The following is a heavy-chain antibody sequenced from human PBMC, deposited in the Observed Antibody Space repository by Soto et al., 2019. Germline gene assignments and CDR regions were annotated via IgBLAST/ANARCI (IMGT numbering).Heavy chain of an antibody. Sequence: ETLSLTCTVSDDFISSYYWNWIRQPAGKGPEWIGRVSTNGATNYNPSLESRVTMSVDTSKNQFSLKLTSVTAADTAVYFCARADYEILTGSYAMDVWGQGTTVTVSS. J-gene: IGHJ6*02. CDR2: VSTNGAT. D-gene: IGHD3-9*01. CDR3: ARADYEILTGSYAMDV. V-gene: IGHV4-4*07. CDR1: DDFISSYY.